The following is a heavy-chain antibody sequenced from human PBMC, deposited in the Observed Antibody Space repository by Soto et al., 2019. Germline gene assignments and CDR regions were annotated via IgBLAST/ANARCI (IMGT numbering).Heavy chain of an antibody. D-gene: IGHD3-16*01. V-gene: IGHV4-34*01. CDR3: ARVGALKFTYY. CDR2: INHSGST. Sequence: SETLSLTCAVYGGSFSGYYWSWIRQPPGKGLEWIGEINHSGSTNYNPSLKSRVTISVDTSKNQFSLKLSSVTAADTAVYYCARVGALKFTYYWGQGTLVTVSS. CDR1: GGSFSGYY. J-gene: IGHJ4*02.